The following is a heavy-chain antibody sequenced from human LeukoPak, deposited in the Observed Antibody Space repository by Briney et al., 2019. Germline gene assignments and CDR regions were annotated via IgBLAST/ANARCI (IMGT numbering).Heavy chain of an antibody. CDR3: ARDPTNTSGRYAHFDY. D-gene: IGHD6-19*01. J-gene: IGHJ4*02. V-gene: IGHV1-18*01. CDR2: ISAYNGDT. Sequence: GASVRVSCKASGFTFTRYGITWVRQAPGQGLEWMGWISAYNGDTIYAQRLQSRVTMTRDTSTSTVYMELRSLSSDDTAVYYCARDPTNTSGRYAHFDYCGQGTLVTVSS. CDR1: GFTFTRYG.